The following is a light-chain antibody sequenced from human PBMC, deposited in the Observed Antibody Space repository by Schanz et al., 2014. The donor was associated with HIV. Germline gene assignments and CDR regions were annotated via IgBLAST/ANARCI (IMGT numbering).Light chain of an antibody. CDR2: DVS. Sequence: QSALTQPASVSGSPGQSITISCTGTSSDVGGYNYVSWYQQHPGKAPKLMIYDVSNRPSGVSNRFSGSKSGNAASLTISGLQGEDEADYYCCSYAGSYTYVFGAGTKLTVL. CDR1: SSDVGGYNY. J-gene: IGLJ1*01. CDR3: CSYAGSYTYV. V-gene: IGLV2-14*03.